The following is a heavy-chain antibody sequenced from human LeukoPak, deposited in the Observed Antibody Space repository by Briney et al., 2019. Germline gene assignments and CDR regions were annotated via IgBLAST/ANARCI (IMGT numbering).Heavy chain of an antibody. CDR2: ISGSGGST. J-gene: IGHJ5*02. D-gene: IGHD1-26*01. V-gene: IGHV3-23*01. Sequence: GGSLRLSCAASGFTFSSYAMRWVRQAPGKGLEWVSAISGSGGSTYYADSVKGRFTISRDNSKNTLYLQMNSQRAEDTAVYYCAKVLRSWGANSWFDPWGQGTLVTVSS. CDR3: AKVLRSWGANSWFDP. CDR1: GFTFSSYA.